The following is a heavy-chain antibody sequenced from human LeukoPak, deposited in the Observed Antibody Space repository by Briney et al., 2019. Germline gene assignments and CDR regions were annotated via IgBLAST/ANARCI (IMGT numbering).Heavy chain of an antibody. CDR1: GFSFTTYW. Sequence: GESLRLSCGASGFSFTTYWMGWVRQAPGKGLEWVANIKQDGTEKYYVDSVKGRFTVSRDNSKNTLYLQMNSLRVEDTAVYYCARGGAARPDFWGQGTLVTVSS. CDR3: ARGGAARPDF. D-gene: IGHD6-6*01. V-gene: IGHV3-7*01. J-gene: IGHJ4*02. CDR2: IKQDGTEK.